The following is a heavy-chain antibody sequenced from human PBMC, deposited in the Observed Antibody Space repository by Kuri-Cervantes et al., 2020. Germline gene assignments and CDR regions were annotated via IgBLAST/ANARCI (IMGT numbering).Heavy chain of an antibody. CDR1: GFSFSSYA. J-gene: IGHJ4*02. CDR2: IKEDGSDK. V-gene: IGHV3-7*01. D-gene: IGHD2-15*01. CDR3: GRGGAYCADY. Sequence: GGSLRLSCAASGFSFSSYAMNWVRQAPGKGLEWVAHIKEDGSDKYYVDSVKGRFTISRDNAKNSLYLQMNSLRAEDTDIYYCGRGGAYCADYWGQGTLVTVSS.